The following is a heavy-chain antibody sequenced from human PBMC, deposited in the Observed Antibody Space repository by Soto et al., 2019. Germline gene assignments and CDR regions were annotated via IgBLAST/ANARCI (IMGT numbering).Heavy chain of an antibody. V-gene: IGHV3-21*01. D-gene: IGHD3-10*01. CDR3: ARDRGNDAHNYYYNAMDV. J-gene: IGHJ6*01. CDR2: IRGFSPYT. Sequence: EVQLVESGGGLVKPGGSLGLSCISSGFPFRTYTMNWVRQAPGKGLEWVSGIRGFSPYTFYAESVKGRFTISRDNAKNSLYLQMNSLRAEDTAVYYCARDRGNDAHNYYYNAMDVW. CDR1: GFPFRTYT.